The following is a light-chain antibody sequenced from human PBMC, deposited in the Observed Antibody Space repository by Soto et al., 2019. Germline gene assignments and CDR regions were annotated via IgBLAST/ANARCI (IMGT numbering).Light chain of an antibody. CDR2: AAS. V-gene: IGKV1-39*01. CDR3: QQSYSTPPLT. J-gene: IGKJ4*01. Sequence: DIQMTPSPSSLSASVGDRVTITCRASQSISSYLNWYQQKPGKAPKLLIYAASSLQSGVPSRFSGSGSGTDLTLTISSLQPEDFATYYWQQSYSTPPLTFGGGTKVEIK. CDR1: QSISSY.